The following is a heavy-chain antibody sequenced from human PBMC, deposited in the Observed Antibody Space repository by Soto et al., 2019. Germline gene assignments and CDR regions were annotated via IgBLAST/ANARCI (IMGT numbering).Heavy chain of an antibody. CDR2: IDPSDSYT. Sequence: EVQLVQSGAEVKKPGESLRISCKGSGYSFTNYWITWVRQMPGKGLEWMGRIDPSDSYTNYSPSFQGLVTISVDTSISSAYLQWSSLKASDTATYYCARQMGYQLLVENWFDPWGQGTLVTVSS. J-gene: IGHJ5*02. CDR3: ARQMGYQLLVENWFDP. V-gene: IGHV5-10-1*03. CDR1: GYSFTNYW. D-gene: IGHD2-2*01.